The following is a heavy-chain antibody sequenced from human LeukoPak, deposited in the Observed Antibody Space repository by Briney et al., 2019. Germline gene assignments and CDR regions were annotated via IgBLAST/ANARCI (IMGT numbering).Heavy chain of an antibody. J-gene: IGHJ4*02. CDR2: ISSSSSYI. D-gene: IGHD1-26*01. Sequence: GGSLRLSCAASGFTFSSYSMNWVRQAPGKGLEWVSTISSSSSYIYYADSVKGRFTISRDNAKNSLYLQMNSLRAEDTAVYYCARDGGSYGTRFDYWGQGTLVTVSS. CDR1: GFTFSSYS. V-gene: IGHV3-21*01. CDR3: ARDGGSYGTRFDY.